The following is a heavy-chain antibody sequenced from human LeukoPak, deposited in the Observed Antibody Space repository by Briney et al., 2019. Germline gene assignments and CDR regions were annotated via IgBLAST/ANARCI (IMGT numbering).Heavy chain of an antibody. D-gene: IGHD6-13*01. J-gene: IGHJ4*02. CDR2: INPNSGGT. CDR3: ARVAAKRYSSSWYDY. CDR1: GYTFTGYY. V-gene: IGHV1-2*02. Sequence: ASVKVSCKASGYTFTGYYMHWVRQAPGQGLEWMGWINPNSGGTNYAQKFQGRVTMTRDTSISTAYMELSRLRSDDTAVYYCARVAAKRYSSSWYDYWGQGTLVTVSS.